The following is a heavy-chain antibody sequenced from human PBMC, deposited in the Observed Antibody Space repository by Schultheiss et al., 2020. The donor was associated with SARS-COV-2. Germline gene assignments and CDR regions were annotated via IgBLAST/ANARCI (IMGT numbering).Heavy chain of an antibody. Sequence: GGSLRLSCAASGFTFSSYSMNWVRQAPGKGLEWVSSISSSSSYIYYADSVKGRFTISRDNAKNSLYLQMNSLRAEDTAVYYCARSHYDFWSGYGMDVWGQGTTVTVSS. J-gene: IGHJ6*02. D-gene: IGHD3-3*01. CDR1: GFTFSSYS. CDR3: ARSHYDFWSGYGMDV. V-gene: IGHV3-21*01. CDR2: ISSSSSYI.